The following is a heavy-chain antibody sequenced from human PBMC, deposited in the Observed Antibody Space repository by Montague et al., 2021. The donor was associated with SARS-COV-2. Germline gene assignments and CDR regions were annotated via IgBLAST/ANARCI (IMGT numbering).Heavy chain of an antibody. D-gene: IGHD6-19*01. J-gene: IGHJ4*02. CDR1: GDSVSSNSAA. V-gene: IGHV6-1*01. Sequence: CAISGDSVSSNSAAWNWIRQSLSRGLEWLGRTYYRSKWFHDYAISVKSRIIINPDTSKNQFSLQLNSVTPEDTAVYYCANFAVSGTTADYWGQGILVTVSS. CDR3: ANFAVSGTTADY. CDR2: TYYRSKWFH.